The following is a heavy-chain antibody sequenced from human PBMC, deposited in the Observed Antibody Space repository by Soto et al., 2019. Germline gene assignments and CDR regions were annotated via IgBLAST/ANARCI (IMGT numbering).Heavy chain of an antibody. Sequence: GQSHNLSDTGSGYRFTSYLIGWVLQMPGKGLEWMGIIFPSDSDTRYSPSFQGQVTISADKSISTAYLQWSSLKASDTAMYYCARHQYNSNLFDYWGQGTLVTVSS. V-gene: IGHV5-51*01. CDR1: GYRFTSYL. J-gene: IGHJ4*02. D-gene: IGHD6-13*01. CDR3: ARHQYNSNLFDY. CDR2: IFPSDSDT.